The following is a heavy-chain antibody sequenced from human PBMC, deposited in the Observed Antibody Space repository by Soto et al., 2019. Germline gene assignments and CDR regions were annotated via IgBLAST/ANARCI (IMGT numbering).Heavy chain of an antibody. V-gene: IGHV1-18*04. Sequence: GASVKVSCKASGYTFTSYGIIWVRQAPGQGLEWMGWISAYNSNTNYAQKIQGRVTMTTDTSTSTAYMELRSLRSDDTAVYYCAREEDIVVVPAAVPTVSDYWGQGTLVTVSS. J-gene: IGHJ4*02. CDR3: AREEDIVVVPAAVPTVSDY. CDR1: GYTFTSYG. CDR2: ISAYNSNT. D-gene: IGHD2-2*01.